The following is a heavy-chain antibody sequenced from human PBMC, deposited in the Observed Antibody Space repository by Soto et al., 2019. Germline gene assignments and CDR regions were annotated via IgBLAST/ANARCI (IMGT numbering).Heavy chain of an antibody. CDR3: ARVGGINWFDP. Sequence: NPSETLSLTCTVSGGSISSGGYYWSWIRQHPGKGLEWIGYIYYSGSTYYNPSLKSRVTISVDTSKNQFSLKLSSVTAADTAAYYCARVGGINWFDPWGQGTLVTVSS. J-gene: IGHJ5*02. CDR2: IYYSGST. V-gene: IGHV4-31*03. CDR1: GGSISSGGYY. D-gene: IGHD3-16*01.